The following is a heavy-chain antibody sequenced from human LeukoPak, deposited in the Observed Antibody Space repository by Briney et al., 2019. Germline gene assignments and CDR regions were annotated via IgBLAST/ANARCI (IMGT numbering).Heavy chain of an antibody. CDR2: INPNSGGT. V-gene: IGHV1-2*06. D-gene: IGHD6-13*01. J-gene: IGHJ4*02. CDR1: GYTFTDYY. Sequence: ASVKVSCKASGYTFTDYYMHWVRQAPGQGLEWMGRINPNSGGTNYAQDFQGRGTMTKDTSISTAYMELSRLRFDDTAVYYCATLSDSSSDYWGQGTLVTVSS. CDR3: ATLSDSSSDY.